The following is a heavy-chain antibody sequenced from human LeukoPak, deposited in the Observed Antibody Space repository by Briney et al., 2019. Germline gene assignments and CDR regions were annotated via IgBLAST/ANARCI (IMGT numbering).Heavy chain of an antibody. CDR2: MNPSGST. J-gene: IGHJ6*03. D-gene: IGHD3-22*01. CDR3: ARGRHDITMIVVIMTAVSYYLDV. CDR1: GGSFSGYY. V-gene: IGHV4-34*01. Sequence: SETLSLTCAVYGGSFSGYYWTWIRHTPEKGLEWIGEMNPSGSTNYNPSLKSRVTISVDTSKNQFSLNLSSVTAADTAVYYCARGRHDITMIVVIMTAVSYYLDVWGKGTTVTVS.